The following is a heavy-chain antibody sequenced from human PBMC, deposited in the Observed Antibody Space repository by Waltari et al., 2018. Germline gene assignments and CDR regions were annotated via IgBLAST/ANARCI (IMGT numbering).Heavy chain of an antibody. V-gene: IGHV3-7*01. D-gene: IGHD2-21*01. CDR3: ARPVGGNSLLRWWSGAFDI. CDR2: IKQDGSEK. CDR1: GFTFSSYW. Sequence: EVQLVESGGGLVQPGGSLRLSCAASGFTFSSYWMSWVRQAPGKGLEWVANIKQDGSEKYYVDSVKGRFTISRDNAKNSLYLQRNSLRAEDTAVYYCARPVGGNSLLRWWSGAFDIWGQGTMVTVS. J-gene: IGHJ3*02.